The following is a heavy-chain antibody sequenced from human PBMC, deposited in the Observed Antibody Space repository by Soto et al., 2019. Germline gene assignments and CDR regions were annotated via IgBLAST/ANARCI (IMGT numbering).Heavy chain of an antibody. J-gene: IGHJ4*02. CDR3: ARDSYNFDD. D-gene: IGHD5-18*01. CDR2: IYYSGST. Sequence: XETLSLTCTVSGGSIRSYYWSWIRQPPGKGLEWIGYIYYSGSTDYNPSLKSRVTISVDTSKSQFSLKLRSVTAADTAVYYCARDSYNFDDWGQVILVTVSS. CDR1: GGSIRSYY. V-gene: IGHV4-59*01.